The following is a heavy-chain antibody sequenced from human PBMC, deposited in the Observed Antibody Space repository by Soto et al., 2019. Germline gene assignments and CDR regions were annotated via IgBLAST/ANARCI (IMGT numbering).Heavy chain of an antibody. Sequence: SETLSLTCAVYGGSFSGYYWSWIRQPPGKGLEWIGEINHSGSTNYNPSLKSRVTISVDTSKNQFSLKLSSVTAADTAVYYCARGAPNYSNLNYYYYYGMDVWGQGTTVTVSS. CDR1: GGSFSGYY. V-gene: IGHV4-34*01. D-gene: IGHD4-4*01. CDR3: ARGAPNYSNLNYYYYYGMDV. CDR2: INHSGST. J-gene: IGHJ6*02.